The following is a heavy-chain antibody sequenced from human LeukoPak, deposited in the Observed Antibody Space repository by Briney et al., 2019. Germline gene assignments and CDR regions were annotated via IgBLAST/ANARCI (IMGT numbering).Heavy chain of an antibody. J-gene: IGHJ4*02. CDR3: AKGGGYSSSWLGLYFDY. V-gene: IGHV3-23*01. Sequence: GGSLSLSYAASAFTVTSYGRGWVRQAPGKGLEWVSATSGSGGSTYYADAVQGRFTISRDNSKNTLYLQMNSLRAEDTAVYYCAKGGGYSSSWLGLYFDYWGQGTLVTVSS. CDR1: AFTVTSYG. CDR2: TSGSGGST. D-gene: IGHD6-13*01.